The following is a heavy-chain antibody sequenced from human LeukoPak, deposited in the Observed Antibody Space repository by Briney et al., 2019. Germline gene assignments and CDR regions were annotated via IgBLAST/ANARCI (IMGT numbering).Heavy chain of an antibody. Sequence: SVKVSCKASGGTFSSYAISWVRQAPGQGLEWMGGIIPIFGTANYAQKFQGRVTIIADESTSTAYMELSSLRSEDTAVYYCARDRPGWSGCYSSPGGSGMDVWGQGTTVTVSS. CDR1: GGTFSSYA. V-gene: IGHV1-69*01. CDR2: IIPIFGTA. CDR3: ARDRPGWSGCYSSPGGSGMDV. J-gene: IGHJ6*02. D-gene: IGHD1-26*01.